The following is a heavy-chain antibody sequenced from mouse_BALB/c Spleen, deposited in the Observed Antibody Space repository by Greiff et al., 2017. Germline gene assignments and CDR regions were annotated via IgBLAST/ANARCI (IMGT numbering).Heavy chain of an antibody. V-gene: IGHV1-69*02. CDR1: GYTFTSYW. CDR3: ARGFITTVVADYFDY. Sequence: QVQLQQPGAELVKPGAPVKLSCKASGYTFTSYWMNWVKQRPGRGLEWIGRIDPSDSETHYNQKFKDKATLTVDKSSSTAYIQLSSLTSEDSAVYYCARGFITTVVADYFDYWGQGTTLTVSS. J-gene: IGHJ2*01. D-gene: IGHD1-1*01. CDR2: IDPSDSET.